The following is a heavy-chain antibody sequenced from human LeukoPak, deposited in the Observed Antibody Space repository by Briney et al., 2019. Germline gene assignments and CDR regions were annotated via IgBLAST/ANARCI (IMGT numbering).Heavy chain of an antibody. CDR3: ARNIAAAGTYNWFDP. Sequence: SETLSLTCTDSGGSISSYYWSWIRQPPGKGLEWIGYIYYSGSTNYNPSLKSRVTISVDTSKNQFSLKLSSVTAADTAVYYCARNIAAAGTYNWFDPWGQGTLVTVSS. V-gene: IGHV4-59*01. J-gene: IGHJ5*02. CDR2: IYYSGST. D-gene: IGHD6-13*01. CDR1: GGSISSYY.